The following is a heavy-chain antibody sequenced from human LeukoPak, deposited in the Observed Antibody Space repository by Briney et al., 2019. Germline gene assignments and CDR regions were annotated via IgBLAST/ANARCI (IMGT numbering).Heavy chain of an antibody. J-gene: IGHJ4*02. CDR3: ARGTLYRGWSYYLDF. Sequence: SETLSLTCAVYGGSFSGYYWSWIRQPPGKGLEWIGEINHSGSTNYNPSLKSRVTISVDMSKNHFSLRLRSVTAADTAMYYCARGTLYRGWSYYLDFWGQGTLVTVSS. V-gene: IGHV4-34*01. D-gene: IGHD6-19*01. CDR2: INHSGST. CDR1: GGSFSGYY.